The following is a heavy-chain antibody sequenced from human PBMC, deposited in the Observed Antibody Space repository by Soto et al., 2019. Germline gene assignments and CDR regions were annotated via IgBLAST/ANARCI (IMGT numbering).Heavy chain of an antibody. CDR2: IWYDGSNK. D-gene: IGHD5-12*01. V-gene: IGHV3-33*01. CDR3: ARVYETHRLGGYDYSLPLSHYYYYYMDV. Sequence: GGSLRLSCAASGFTFSSYGMHWVRQAPGKGLEWVAVIWYDGSNKYYADSVKGRFTISRDNSKNTLYLQMNSLRAEDTAVYYCARVYETHRLGGYDYSLPLSHYYYYYMDVWGKGTTVTVSS. CDR1: GFTFSSYG. J-gene: IGHJ6*03.